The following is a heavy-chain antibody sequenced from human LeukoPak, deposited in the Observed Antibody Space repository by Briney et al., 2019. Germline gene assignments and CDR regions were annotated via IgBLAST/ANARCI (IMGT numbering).Heavy chain of an antibody. Sequence: PSETLSLTCTVSGGSISSYYWSWIRQPPGKGLEWIGYIYYSGSTNYNPSLKSRVTISVDTSKNQFSLKLSSVTAADTAVYYCAREGFVRFLEWSNAFDIWGQGTIVTVSS. D-gene: IGHD3-3*01. J-gene: IGHJ3*02. CDR1: GGSISSYY. CDR2: IYYSGST. V-gene: IGHV4-59*01. CDR3: AREGFVRFLEWSNAFDI.